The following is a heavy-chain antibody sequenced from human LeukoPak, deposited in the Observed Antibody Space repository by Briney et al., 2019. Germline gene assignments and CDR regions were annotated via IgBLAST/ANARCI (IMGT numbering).Heavy chain of an antibody. Sequence: GASVKVSCKASGYTFASYGISWVRQAPGQGLEWMGWISAYNGNTNYAQKLQGRVTMTTDTSTSTAYMELRSLRSDDTAVYYCARDQTAARPWWFDPWGQGTLVTVSS. CDR1: GYTFASYG. J-gene: IGHJ5*02. CDR2: ISAYNGNT. V-gene: IGHV1-18*01. D-gene: IGHD6-6*01. CDR3: ARDQTAARPWWFDP.